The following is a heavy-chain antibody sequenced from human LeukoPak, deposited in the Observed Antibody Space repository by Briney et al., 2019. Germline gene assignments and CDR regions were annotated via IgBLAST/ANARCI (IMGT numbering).Heavy chain of an antibody. CDR2: INPNSGGT. Sequence: ASVKVSCKASGYTFTSYGISWVRQAPGQGLEWMGWINPNSGGTNYAQKFQGWVTMTRDTSISTAYMELSRLRSDDTAVYYCARAGGLPAFDYWGQGTLVTVSS. CDR1: GYTFTSYG. CDR3: ARAGGLPAFDY. D-gene: IGHD3-16*01. J-gene: IGHJ4*02. V-gene: IGHV1-2*04.